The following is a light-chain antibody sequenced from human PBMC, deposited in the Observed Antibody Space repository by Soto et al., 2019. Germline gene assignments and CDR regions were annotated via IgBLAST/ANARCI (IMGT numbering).Light chain of an antibody. CDR3: QQYNDWPPRT. CDR1: ESVSIN. Sequence: EIVMTQSPATLSVSPGDRATLSCRASESVSINLAWYQQKPGQAPRLLIYGASTRATGVPGRFSGTGSGTEFTLTISALQSEDVAVYYCQQYNDWPPRTFGQGTKVEIK. V-gene: IGKV3-15*01. J-gene: IGKJ1*01. CDR2: GAS.